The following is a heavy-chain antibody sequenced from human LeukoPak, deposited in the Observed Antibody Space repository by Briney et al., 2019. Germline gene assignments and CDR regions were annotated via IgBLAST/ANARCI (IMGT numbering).Heavy chain of an antibody. V-gene: IGHV3-33*01. J-gene: IGHJ4*02. CDR3: ARDMGYCSSTSCYTPSFGFDY. D-gene: IGHD2-2*02. CDR1: GFTFSSYG. Sequence: GGSLRLSCAASGFTFSSYGMHWVRQAPGKGLERVAVIWYDGSNKYYADSVKGRFTISRDNSKNTLYLQMNSLRAEDTAVYYCARDMGYCSSTSCYTPSFGFDYWGQGTLVTVSS. CDR2: IWYDGSNK.